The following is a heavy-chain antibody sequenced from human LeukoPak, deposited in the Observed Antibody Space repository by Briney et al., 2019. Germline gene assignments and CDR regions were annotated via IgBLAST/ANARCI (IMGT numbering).Heavy chain of an antibody. D-gene: IGHD1-14*01. Sequence: GGSLRLSCAVSGFTFSSYWMHWVRQVPGKGLVWVSRINGDGSSTNYADSVKGRFTIPRDNAKSTLYLQMNSLRAEDTAVYHCARGYSNRFDYWGQGILVTVSS. V-gene: IGHV3-74*01. J-gene: IGHJ4*02. CDR3: ARGYSNRFDY. CDR1: GFTFSSYW. CDR2: INGDGSST.